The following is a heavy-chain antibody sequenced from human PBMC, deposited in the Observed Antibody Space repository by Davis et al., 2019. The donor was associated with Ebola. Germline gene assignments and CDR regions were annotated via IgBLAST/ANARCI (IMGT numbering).Heavy chain of an antibody. CDR1: GFTFSSYS. J-gene: IGHJ3*02. D-gene: IGHD3-22*01. Sequence: GGSLRLSCAASGFTFSSYSMNWVRQAPGKGLEWVSSISSSSSYIYYADSLKGRFTISRDNSKNTLYLQMNSLRAEDTAVYYCAKSPSDSSGPGDIWGQGTMVIVSS. CDR3: AKSPSDSSGPGDI. V-gene: IGHV3-21*01. CDR2: ISSSSSYI.